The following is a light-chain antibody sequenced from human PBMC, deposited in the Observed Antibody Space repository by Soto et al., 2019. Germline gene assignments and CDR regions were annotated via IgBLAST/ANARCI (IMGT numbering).Light chain of an antibody. CDR2: GAS. CDR1: QTVRNNY. V-gene: IGKV3-20*01. CDR3: QQYGSSPLT. J-gene: IGKJ5*01. Sequence: EFVLTQSPGTLSLSPGERATLSCRASQTVRNNYLAWYQQKPGQAPRLLIYGASSRATGIPDRFSGSGPGTDFTLTISRLEPEDFAVYYCQQYGSSPLTFGGGTRLEIK.